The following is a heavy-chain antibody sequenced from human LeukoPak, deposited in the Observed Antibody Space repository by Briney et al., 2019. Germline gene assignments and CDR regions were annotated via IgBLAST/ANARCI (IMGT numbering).Heavy chain of an antibody. D-gene: IGHD6-13*01. Sequence: PSETLSLTCTVSGGSISSGGYYWSWIRQPPGKGLDWIGYIYHSGSTYYNPSLKSRVTISVDRSKNQFSLNLSSVTAADTAVYYCASDLAAAGTSNWFDPWGQGTLVTVSS. J-gene: IGHJ5*02. CDR1: GGSISSGGYY. V-gene: IGHV4-30-2*01. CDR2: IYHSGST. CDR3: ASDLAAAGTSNWFDP.